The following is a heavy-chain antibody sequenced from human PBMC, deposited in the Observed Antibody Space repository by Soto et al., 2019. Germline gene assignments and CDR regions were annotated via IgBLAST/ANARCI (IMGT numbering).Heavy chain of an antibody. Sequence: GGSLRLSCAASGFTFSIYAMGWVCQAPGKGLEWVSAISGSGGSTYYADSVKGRFTISRDNSKNTLYLQMNSLRAEDTAVYYCAKDRRIVVVYYFDYWGQGTLVTVSS. V-gene: IGHV3-23*01. D-gene: IGHD3-22*01. J-gene: IGHJ4*02. CDR1: GFTFSIYA. CDR2: ISGSGGST. CDR3: AKDRRIVVVYYFDY.